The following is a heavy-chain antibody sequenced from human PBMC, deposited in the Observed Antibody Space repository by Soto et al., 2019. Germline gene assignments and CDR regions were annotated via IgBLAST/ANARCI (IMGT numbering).Heavy chain of an antibody. CDR2: TIPMFAAT. CDR3: ARGGIVAVPAALSSYDDYTNYRFDS. J-gene: IGHJ4*02. CDR1: GGSFSDFA. Sequence: QVQLAQSGAEVRKPGSSVKVSCRASGGSFSDFAFSWVRQAPGQGLEWMGGTIPMFAATTYAQRFQGRITITAHASTRTVYLALSSLTSDDSAVYYCARGGIVAVPAALSSYDDYTNYRFDSWGQGTLVSVSS. D-gene: IGHD4-4*01. V-gene: IGHV1-69*01.